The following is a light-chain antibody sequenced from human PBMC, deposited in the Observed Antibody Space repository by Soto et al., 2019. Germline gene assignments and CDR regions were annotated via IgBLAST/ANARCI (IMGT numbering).Light chain of an antibody. Sequence: DSQMTQSPSALSASVGDRVTITCQAVQDISDYLYWYQEKPGKAPDLLIYDASKLDTGVPSRFSGRGSGTDFTSTISNLQTEDIATYYCQQYESLPLTFGGGTKVQIK. J-gene: IGKJ4*01. CDR3: QQYESLPLT. CDR2: DAS. CDR1: QDISDY. V-gene: IGKV1-33*01.